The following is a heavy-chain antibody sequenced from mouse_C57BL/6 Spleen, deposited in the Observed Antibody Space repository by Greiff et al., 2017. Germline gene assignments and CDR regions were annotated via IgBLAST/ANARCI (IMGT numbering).Heavy chain of an antibody. CDR1: GYAFSSYW. CDR2: IYPADGDT. Sequence: QVQLKQSGAELVKPGASVTISCKASGYAFSSYWMNWVKQRPGKGLEWIGQIYPADGDTNYNGKFKGKATVTADKSSSTAYMQRSSLTSEDAADYCCAKGYGSRPFDYWGQGTTLTVSS. J-gene: IGHJ2*01. CDR3: AKGYGSRPFDY. D-gene: IGHD1-1*01. V-gene: IGHV1-80*01.